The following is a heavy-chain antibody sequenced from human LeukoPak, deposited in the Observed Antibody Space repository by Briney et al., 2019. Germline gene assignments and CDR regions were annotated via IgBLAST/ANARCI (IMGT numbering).Heavy chain of an antibody. CDR2: ISSSSSYI. CDR3: ARDPTVTTNGDY. D-gene: IGHD4-11*01. Sequence: GGSLRLSCAASGFTLSSYSMNWVRQAPGKGLEWVSSISSSSSYIYYADSVKGRFTISRDNAKNSLYLQMNSLRAEDTAVYYCARDPTVTTNGDYWGQGTLVTVSS. J-gene: IGHJ4*02. V-gene: IGHV3-21*01. CDR1: GFTLSSYS.